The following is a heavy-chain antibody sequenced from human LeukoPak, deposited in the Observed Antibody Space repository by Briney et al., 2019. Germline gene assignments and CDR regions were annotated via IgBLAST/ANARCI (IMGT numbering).Heavy chain of an antibody. Sequence: GASVKVSCKASGYTFTGYYTHWVRQAPGQGLEWMGWINLNSGGTNYAQKFQGRVTMTRDTSISTAYMELSRLRSDDTAVYYCARDYARAYNWFDPWGQGTLVTVSS. J-gene: IGHJ5*02. CDR1: GYTFTGYY. CDR3: ARDYARAYNWFDP. V-gene: IGHV1-2*02. D-gene: IGHD3-10*02. CDR2: INLNSGGT.